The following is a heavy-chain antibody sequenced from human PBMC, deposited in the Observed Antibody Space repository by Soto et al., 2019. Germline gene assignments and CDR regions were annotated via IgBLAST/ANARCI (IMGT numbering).Heavy chain of an antibody. Sequence: QVQLVESGGGVVQPGTSLRLSCAASGFSFDTDAMHWVRQAPGKGLDWVAVIWNDGTNEYYSDSVKGRFTISRDNSNNTLFLQMNSLRAEDTALYYCVRSDGQLIGEFDFWGQGTLVTVAS. D-gene: IGHD7-27*01. V-gene: IGHV3-33*01. CDR3: VRSDGQLIGEFDF. CDR2: IWNDGTNE. CDR1: GFSFDTDA. J-gene: IGHJ4*02.